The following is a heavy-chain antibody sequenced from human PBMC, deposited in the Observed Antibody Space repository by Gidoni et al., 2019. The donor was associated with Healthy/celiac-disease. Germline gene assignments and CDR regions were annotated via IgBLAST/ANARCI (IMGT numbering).Heavy chain of an antibody. CDR1: GGSISSSSYY. CDR3: ARGLGAMMFGY. Sequence: QLQLQESGPGLVKPSETLSLTCTVSGGSISSSSYYWGWIRQPPGKGLAWIGSIYYSGSTYYNPSLKSRVTISVDTSKNQFSLKLSSVTAADTAVYYCARGLGAMMFGYWGQGTLVTVSS. J-gene: IGHJ4*02. CDR2: IYYSGST. V-gene: IGHV4-39*07. D-gene: IGHD1-26*01.